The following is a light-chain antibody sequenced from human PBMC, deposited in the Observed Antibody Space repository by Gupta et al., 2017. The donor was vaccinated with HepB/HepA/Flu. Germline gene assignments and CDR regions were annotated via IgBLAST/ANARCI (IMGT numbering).Light chain of an antibody. CDR2: DAF. CDR3: QQGSERPCS. J-gene: IGKJ2*04. V-gene: IGKV3-11*01. Sequence: EIVLTQSPGTLPLSPGDRASLSCRASQSINNYLAWYQQKPGQAPRLLIYDAFKRATGVPDRFSGSWAATDFTLTISRLEPEVFALYYCQQGSERPCSFGQGTRLDIK. CDR1: QSINNY.